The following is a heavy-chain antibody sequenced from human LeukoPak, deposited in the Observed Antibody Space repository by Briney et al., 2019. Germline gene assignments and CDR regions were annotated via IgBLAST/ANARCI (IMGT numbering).Heavy chain of an antibody. D-gene: IGHD2-2*01. V-gene: IGHV4-30-4*08. Sequence: PSQTLSLTCTVSGGSISSGDYYWSWIRQPPGKGLEWIGYIYYSGSTYYSPSLKSRVTISVDTSKNQFSLKLSSVTAADTAVYYCARQRGCSSTSCYGDFDYWGQGTLVTVSS. CDR1: GGSISSGDYY. CDR2: IYYSGST. CDR3: ARQRGCSSTSCYGDFDY. J-gene: IGHJ4*02.